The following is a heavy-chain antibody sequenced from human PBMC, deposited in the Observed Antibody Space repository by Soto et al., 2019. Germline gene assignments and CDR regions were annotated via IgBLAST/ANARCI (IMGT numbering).Heavy chain of an antibody. J-gene: IGHJ6*03. Sequence: PSQTLSLTCAISGDSVSSNSAAWNWIRLSPSRGLEWLARTYYRSRWYNDYAVSVRSRITVNPDTSKNQFSLQLTSVTPEDTAVYCCAGTSAHESYYMDGWGKETTVTISS. V-gene: IGHV6-1*01. CDR1: GDSVSSNSAA. CDR3: AGTSAHESYYMDG. D-gene: IGHD1-7*01. CDR2: TYYRSRWYN.